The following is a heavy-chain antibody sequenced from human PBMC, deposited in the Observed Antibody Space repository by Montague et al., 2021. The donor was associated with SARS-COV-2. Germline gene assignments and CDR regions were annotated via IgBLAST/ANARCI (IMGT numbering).Heavy chain of an antibody. Sequence: SETLSLTCTVPGGSISSTTYRWGWIRQPPGKGLEWIGFISYSGTTFYNPSLKSRISMSVDTPKSQFSLSLTSVTAADAAVYYCARHYGSSLDSWGQGILVAVS. CDR3: ARHYGSSLDS. CDR1: GGSISSTTYR. J-gene: IGHJ4*02. CDR2: ISYSGTT. V-gene: IGHV4-39*01. D-gene: IGHD4-17*01.